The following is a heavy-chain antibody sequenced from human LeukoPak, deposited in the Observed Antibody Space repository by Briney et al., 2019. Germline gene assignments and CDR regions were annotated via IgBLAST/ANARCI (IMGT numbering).Heavy chain of an antibody. Sequence: PGGSLRLSCAASGFTFSHYWMHWVRQAPGKGLVWVSRINSDGSSTTYADSVKGRFTISRDNAKNMLYLQMNSLRAEDTAVYYCATERAGRDGYIVFDYWGQGTLVTVSS. J-gene: IGHJ4*02. CDR2: INSDGSST. D-gene: IGHD5-24*01. CDR1: GFTFSHYW. V-gene: IGHV3-74*01. CDR3: ATERAGRDGYIVFDY.